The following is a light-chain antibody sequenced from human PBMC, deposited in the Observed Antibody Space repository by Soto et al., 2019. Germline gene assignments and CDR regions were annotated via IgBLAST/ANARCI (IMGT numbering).Light chain of an antibody. CDR3: QHFGGTTFT. CDR1: QSVSSSH. J-gene: IGKJ5*01. Sequence: DIVMTQTPLSLSVTPGQPASISCRASQSVSSSHIAWYQQRPGQTPSLLIYGASTRATGIPDRFSGSGSGTHFTLTISRLEPGDFAVYYCQHFGGTTFTFGQGTRLEIK. CDR2: GAS. V-gene: IGKV3-20*01.